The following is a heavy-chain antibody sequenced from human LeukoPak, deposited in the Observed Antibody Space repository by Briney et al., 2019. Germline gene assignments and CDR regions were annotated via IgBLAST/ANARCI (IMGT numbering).Heavy chain of an antibody. J-gene: IGHJ4*02. V-gene: IGHV1-69*01. Sequence: SVKVSCKASGGSFSSYAISWVRQAPGQGLEWMGGIIPIFGTANYAQKFQGRVTITADESTSTAYMGLSSLRSEDTAVYYCARGVEMATMDYWGQGTLVTVSS. CDR1: GGSFSSYA. CDR3: ARGVEMATMDY. CDR2: IIPIFGTA. D-gene: IGHD5-24*01.